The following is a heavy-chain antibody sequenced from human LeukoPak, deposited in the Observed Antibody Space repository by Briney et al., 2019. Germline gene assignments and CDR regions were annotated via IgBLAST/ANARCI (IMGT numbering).Heavy chain of an antibody. D-gene: IGHD6-13*01. J-gene: IGHJ4*02. Sequence: PSETLSLTCTVSGGSISSYYWSWIRQPPGKGLEWIGYIYYSGSTNYNPSLKGRVTISVDTSKNQFSLKLSSVTAADTAVYYWARGGRGSSSWPIDDWGQGTLVTVSS. CDR2: IYYSGST. CDR3: ARGGRGSSSWPIDD. V-gene: IGHV4-59*08. CDR1: GGSISSYY.